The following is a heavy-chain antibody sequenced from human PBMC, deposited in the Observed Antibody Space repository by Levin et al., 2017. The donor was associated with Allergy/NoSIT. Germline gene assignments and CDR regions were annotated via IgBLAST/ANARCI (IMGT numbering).Heavy chain of an antibody. CDR3: ARLAHCGGDCYNYFDY. CDR2: IYPGDSDT. D-gene: IGHD2-21*02. J-gene: IGHJ4*02. CDR1: GYSFTNHW. Sequence: LGESLKISCKGSGYSFTNHWIGWVRQMPGKSLEWMGIIYPGDSDTRYSPSFKGQVTISVDKSITTAYLQWSSLKASDTAMYYCARLAHCGGDCYNYFDYWGQGTLVTVSS. V-gene: IGHV5-51*01.